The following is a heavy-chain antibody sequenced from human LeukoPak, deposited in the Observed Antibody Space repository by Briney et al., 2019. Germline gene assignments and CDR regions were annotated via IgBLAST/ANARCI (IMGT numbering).Heavy chain of an antibody. J-gene: IGHJ4*02. Sequence: GSLGLSCAASGFTLSDYYMSWIRPAPGKGLEWVSYSSSSGSTIYYADSVKGRFAISRDNAKNSLYLQMNSLRAEDTAVYYCARRRDFIDYWGQGTLVTVSS. V-gene: IGHV3-11*01. D-gene: IGHD3/OR15-3a*01. CDR3: ARRRDFIDY. CDR1: GFTLSDYY. CDR2: SSSSGSTI.